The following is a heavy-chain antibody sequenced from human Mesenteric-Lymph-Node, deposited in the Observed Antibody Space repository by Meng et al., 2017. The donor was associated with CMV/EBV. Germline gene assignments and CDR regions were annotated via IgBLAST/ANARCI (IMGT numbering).Heavy chain of an antibody. CDR2: IKQDGSEK. J-gene: IGHJ4*02. D-gene: IGHD1-26*01. V-gene: IGHV3-7*03. Sequence: GESLKISCAASGFTLSSYWMSWVRQAPGKGLEWVANIKQDGSEKYYVDSVKGRFTISRDNTKNSLYLQMNSLRAEDTALYYCARDGMLSGSYFGRDDYFDYWGQGTLVTVSS. CDR1: GFTLSSYW. CDR3: ARDGMLSGSYFGRDDYFDY.